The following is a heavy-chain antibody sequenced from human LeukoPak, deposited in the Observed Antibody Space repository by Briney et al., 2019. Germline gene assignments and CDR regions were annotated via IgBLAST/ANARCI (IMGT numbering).Heavy chain of an antibody. J-gene: IGHJ4*02. D-gene: IGHD6-19*01. CDR2: INHSGST. CDR3: ARGGIAVAGEHDY. CDR1: GGSFSGYY. Sequence: SETLSLTCAVYGGSFSGYYWSWIRQPPGKGLEWIGEINHSGSTNYNPSLKSRVTMSVDTSKNQFSLKLSSVTAADTAVYYCARGGIAVAGEHDYWGQGTLVTVSS. V-gene: IGHV4-34*01.